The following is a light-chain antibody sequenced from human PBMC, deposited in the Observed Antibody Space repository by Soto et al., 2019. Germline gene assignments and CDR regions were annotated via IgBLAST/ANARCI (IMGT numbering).Light chain of an antibody. CDR1: SSDVGGYNY. J-gene: IGLJ1*01. CDR2: EVN. CDR3: TSYAGGNNV. V-gene: IGLV2-8*01. Sequence: SALTKPPSASGSPGQSVTISCTGTSSDVGGYNYVSWYQQYPGKVPKLMVYEVNKRPSGVPDRFSGSKSGNTASLTVSGLQAEDEADYYCTSYAGGNNVFGTGTKLTVL.